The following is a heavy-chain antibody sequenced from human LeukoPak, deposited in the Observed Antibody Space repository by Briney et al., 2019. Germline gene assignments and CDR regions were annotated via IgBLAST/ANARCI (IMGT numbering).Heavy chain of an antibody. CDR1: GFTFSSYA. V-gene: IGHV3-23*01. CDR2: ISGSGGST. J-gene: IGHJ4*02. CDR3: ASQGSGWYAGYFDY. D-gene: IGHD6-19*01. Sequence: GGSLRLSCAASGFTFSSYAMSWVRQAPGKGLEWVSAISGSGGSTYYADSVKGRFTISRDNSKNTLYLQMNSLRAEDTAVYYCASQGSGWYAGYFDYWGQGTLVTVSS.